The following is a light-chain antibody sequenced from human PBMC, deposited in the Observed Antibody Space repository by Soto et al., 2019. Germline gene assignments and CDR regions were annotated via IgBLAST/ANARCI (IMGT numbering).Light chain of an antibody. CDR1: QSVSSN. V-gene: IGKV3-15*01. CDR3: QHYNNWPPVT. CDR2: GAS. J-gene: IGKJ1*01. Sequence: EIVMTQSPATLSVSPGERATLSCRASQSVSSNLAWYQQKPGQAPRLLIYGASTRATGIPARFSGSGSGTECTLTISSLQSEDFAVYYCQHYNNWPPVTFGQGTKVEIK.